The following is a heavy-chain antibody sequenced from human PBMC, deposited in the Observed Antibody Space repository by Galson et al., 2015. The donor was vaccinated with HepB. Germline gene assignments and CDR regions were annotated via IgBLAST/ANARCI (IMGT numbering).Heavy chain of an antibody. V-gene: IGHV3-23*01. CDR2: LSGSGSFL. CDR1: GFTFSSYA. J-gene: IGHJ4*02. D-gene: IGHD2-8*01. CDR3: AKDQSNGYLDY. Sequence: SLRLSCAASGFTFSSYAMNWVRQAPGKGLEWVSGLSGSGSFLYYADSVKGRVTISRDNSKNTLHLQMSSLRAEDTAVYYCAKDQSNGYLDYSGQGTVVTVSS.